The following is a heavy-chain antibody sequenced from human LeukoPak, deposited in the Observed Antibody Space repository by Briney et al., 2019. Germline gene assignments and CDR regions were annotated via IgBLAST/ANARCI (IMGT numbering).Heavy chain of an antibody. V-gene: IGHV1-24*01. CDR3: ATNTPGGQYQLPDYYYYGMDV. D-gene: IGHD2-2*01. CDR1: GYTLTELS. CDR2: FDPEDGET. J-gene: IGHJ6*04. Sequence: ASVKVSCRVSGYTLTELSMHWVRQAPGKGLERMGGFDPEDGETVYAQKFQGRVTMTEDTSTDTAYMELSSLRSEDTAVYYCATNTPGGQYQLPDYYYYGMDVWGKGTTVTVSS.